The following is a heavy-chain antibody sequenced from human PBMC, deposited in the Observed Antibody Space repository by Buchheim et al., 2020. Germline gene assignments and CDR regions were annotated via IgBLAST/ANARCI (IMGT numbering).Heavy chain of an antibody. J-gene: IGHJ5*02. D-gene: IGHD1-1*01. V-gene: IGHV3-48*02. Sequence: EVQLVESGGGLVQPGESLGLSCVASGFIFSSDSLNWVRQAPGKGLDWVSSISSRSTRIYYADSVKGRFLISRDNAKNSVYLQMNSLRDEDTAVYHCVRDRNWSFDHWGQG. CDR1: GFIFSSDS. CDR2: ISSRSTRI. CDR3: VRDRNWSFDH.